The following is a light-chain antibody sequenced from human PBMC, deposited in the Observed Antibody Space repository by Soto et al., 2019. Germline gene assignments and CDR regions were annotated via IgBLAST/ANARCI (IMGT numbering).Light chain of an antibody. CDR3: QKSDHLPL. CDR2: DAY. Sequence: DIPMTQSPPSLSASVGDRVTITCQASQDIGNSLNWYQHKPGKAPKLVIYDAYNLETGVPSTFSGSGYGTGFTFTISSLRPEDIATYYCQKSDHLPLFGPGTKVDI. V-gene: IGKV1-33*01. CDR1: QDIGNS. J-gene: IGKJ3*01.